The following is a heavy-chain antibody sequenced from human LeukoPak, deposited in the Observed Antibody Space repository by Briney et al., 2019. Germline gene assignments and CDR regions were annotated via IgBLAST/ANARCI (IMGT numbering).Heavy chain of an antibody. V-gene: IGHV3-21*01. CDR3: ARGEVHYYGSGSDY. J-gene: IGHJ4*02. CDR2: ISSSSSYI. D-gene: IGHD3-10*01. CDR1: GFTFSSYS. Sequence: GGSLRLSCAASGFTFSSYSMNWVRQAPGKGLEWVSSISSSSSYIYYADSVKGRFTISRHNAKNSLYLQMNSLRAEDTAVYYCARGEVHYYGSGSDYWGQGTLVTVSS.